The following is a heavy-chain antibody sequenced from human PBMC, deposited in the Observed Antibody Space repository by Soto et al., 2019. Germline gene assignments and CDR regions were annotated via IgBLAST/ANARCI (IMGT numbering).Heavy chain of an antibody. J-gene: IGHJ6*02. CDR3: ARDLVDLTGYYTSLDQTYYYGMDV. CDR1: GFTFSSYA. V-gene: IGHV3-30-3*01. CDR2: ISYDGSNK. Sequence: HPGGSLRLSCAASGFTFSSYAMHWVRQAPGKGLEWVAVISYDGSNKYYADSVKGRFTISRDNSKNTLYLQMNSLRAEDTAVYYCARDLVDLTGYYTSLDQTYYYGMDVWGQGTTVTVSS. D-gene: IGHD3-9*01.